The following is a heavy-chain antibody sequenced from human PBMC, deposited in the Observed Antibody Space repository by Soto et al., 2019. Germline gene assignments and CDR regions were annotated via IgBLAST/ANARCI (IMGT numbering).Heavy chain of an antibody. V-gene: IGHV1-18*04. D-gene: IGHD4-17*01. CDR1: GYTFPSYY. CDR3: ARDPPFSGILRGTPLMDV. CDR2: ISAYNGDT. J-gene: IGHJ6*02. Sequence: ASVKVSCQASGYTFPSYYMHLLLRAPVQVLEWMGWISAYNGDTPYVQRFQGRLTMTTDTSTSTAYMELRSLTSDDTAVYYCARDPPFSGILRGTPLMDVWGQGTTVTVSS.